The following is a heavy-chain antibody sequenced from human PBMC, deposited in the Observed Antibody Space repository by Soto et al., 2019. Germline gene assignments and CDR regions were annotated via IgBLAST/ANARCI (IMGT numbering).Heavy chain of an antibody. CDR2: ISAYNGNT. CDR3: ATDCSGGSCYLRDAFDI. D-gene: IGHD2-15*01. J-gene: IGHJ3*02. Sequence: ASVKVSCKASGYTFTSYGISWVRQAPGQGLEWMGWISAYNGNTNYAQKLQGRVTMTTDTSTSTAYMELRSLRSDDTAVYYCATDCSGGSCYLRDAFDIWGQGTMVTVSS. CDR1: GYTFTSYG. V-gene: IGHV1-18*01.